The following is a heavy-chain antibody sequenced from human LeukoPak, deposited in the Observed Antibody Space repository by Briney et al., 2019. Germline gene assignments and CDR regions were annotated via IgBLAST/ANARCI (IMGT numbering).Heavy chain of an antibody. CDR1: GYTLTELS. D-gene: IGHD3-22*01. Sequence: ASVKVSCKVSGYTLTELSMHWVRQAPGKGLEWMGGFDPEDGETIYAQKFQGRVNMTEDTSTDTAYMELSSLRSEDTAVYYCATDPRGYYYDSSGYDYWGQGTLATVSS. J-gene: IGHJ4*02. CDR3: ATDPRGYYYDSSGYDY. CDR2: FDPEDGET. V-gene: IGHV1-24*01.